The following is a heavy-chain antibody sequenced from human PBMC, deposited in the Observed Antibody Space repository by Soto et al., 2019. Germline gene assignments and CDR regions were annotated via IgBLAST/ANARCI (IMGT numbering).Heavy chain of an antibody. V-gene: IGHV4-34*01. J-gene: IGHJ5*02. Sequence: PSETLSLTCAVYGGSFSGYYWSWIRQPPGKGLEWNGEINHSGSTNYTPSLKSRVTISVDTSKNQFSLKLSSVTAADTAVYYCARGRLCSSTSCYARLSQAPTSNWFDPWGQGTLVTVSS. CDR1: GGSFSGYY. CDR2: INHSGST. D-gene: IGHD2-2*01. CDR3: ARGRLCSSTSCYARLSQAPTSNWFDP.